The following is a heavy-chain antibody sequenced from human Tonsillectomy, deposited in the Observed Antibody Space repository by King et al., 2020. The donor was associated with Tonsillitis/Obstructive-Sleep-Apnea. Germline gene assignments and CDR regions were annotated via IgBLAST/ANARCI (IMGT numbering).Heavy chain of an antibody. CDR2: IKQDGSDK. Sequence: VQLVESGGGLVQPGGSLRLSCAASGFTFSNYWMTWVRQAPGKGLEWVANIKQDGSDKYYMDSVKGRFTISRDNTKNSLFLQMNSLRAEDTAVYYCARXXSXXRNNAWYXVXXMXGQGKTVTVSS. CDR1: GFTFSNYW. J-gene: IGHJ3*02. V-gene: IGHV3-7*04. D-gene: IGHD1/OR15-1a*01. CDR3: ARXXSXXRNNAWYXVXXM.